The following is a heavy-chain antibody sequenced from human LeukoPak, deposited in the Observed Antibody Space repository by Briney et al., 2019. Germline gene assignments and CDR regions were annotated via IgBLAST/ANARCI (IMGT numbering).Heavy chain of an antibody. J-gene: IGHJ6*03. D-gene: IGHD1-26*01. V-gene: IGHV4-34*01. CDR1: GGSFSGYY. Sequence: PSETLSLTCAVYGGSFSGYYWGWIRQPPGKGLEWIGSIHYTGTTFYNPSLKSRVTISVDTSKNQFSLKLSSVTAADTAVYYCARTGGSFYFYYYMDVWGKGTTVTVSS. CDR2: IHYTGTT. CDR3: ARTGGSFYFYYYMDV.